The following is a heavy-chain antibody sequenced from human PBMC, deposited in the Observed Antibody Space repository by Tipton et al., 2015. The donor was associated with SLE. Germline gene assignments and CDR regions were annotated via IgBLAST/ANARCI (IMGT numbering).Heavy chain of an antibody. D-gene: IGHD1-26*01. CDR3: ARTLGAIAHTVYDAFDI. CDR2: MFSSGTT. CDR1: GGSFSSGSYH. J-gene: IGHJ3*02. V-gene: IGHV4-61*09. Sequence: LRLSCIVSGGSFSSGSYHWSWIRQPAGKGLEWIGQMFSSGTTNYNPSLKSRVTVSVDTSKSQFSLKLTSVTAADTAVYYCARTLGAIAHTVYDAFDIWGQGKMVTVSS.